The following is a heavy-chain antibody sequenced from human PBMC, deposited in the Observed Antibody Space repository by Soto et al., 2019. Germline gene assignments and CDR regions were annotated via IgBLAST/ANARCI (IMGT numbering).Heavy chain of an antibody. CDR3: ARDLMTLDPDFDY. V-gene: IGHV3-30-3*01. J-gene: IGHJ4*02. CDR2: ISYDGSNK. D-gene: IGHD3-16*01. Sequence: SLRLSCAASAFTFSSYAMHWVRQAPGKGLEWVAVISYDGSNKYYADSVKGRFTISRDNSKNTLYLQMNSLRAEDTAVYYCARDLMTLDPDFDYWGQGTLVTVSS. CDR1: AFTFSSYA.